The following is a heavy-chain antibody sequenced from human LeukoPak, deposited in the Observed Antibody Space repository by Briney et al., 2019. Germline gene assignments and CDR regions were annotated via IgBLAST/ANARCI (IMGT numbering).Heavy chain of an antibody. V-gene: IGHV4-4*07. CDR3: ATSFIAASGDGFDT. CDR2: FSPTGNT. CDR1: GDSIRRYS. Sequence: SETLSLTCSVSGDSIRRYSCCWIRQPAGKTLEWIGHFSPTGNTYYNPSLQSRVTVSLDTSKNLFSLKLTSVTAADTAVYFCATSFIAASGDGFDTWGQGIMVTVSS. D-gene: IGHD6-13*01. J-gene: IGHJ5*02.